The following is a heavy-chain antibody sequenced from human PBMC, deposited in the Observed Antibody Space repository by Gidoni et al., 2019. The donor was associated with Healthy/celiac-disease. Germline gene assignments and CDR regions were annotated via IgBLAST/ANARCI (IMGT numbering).Heavy chain of an antibody. CDR3: SRVAAVYSSSETDAFDI. CDR1: GYTFTGYY. D-gene: IGHD6-6*01. CDR2: INPNSGGT. V-gene: IGHV1-2*02. J-gene: IGHJ3*02. Sequence: QVQLVQSGAEVKKPGASVKVSCKASGYTFTGYYMHWVRQAPGQGLEWMGWINPNSGGTNYAQKFQGRVTMTRDTSISTAYMELSRLRSDETAVYYCSRVAAVYSSSETDAFDIWGQGTMVTVSS.